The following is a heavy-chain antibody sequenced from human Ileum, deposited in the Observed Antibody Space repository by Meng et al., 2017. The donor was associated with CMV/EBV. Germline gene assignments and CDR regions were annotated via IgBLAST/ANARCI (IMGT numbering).Heavy chain of an antibody. D-gene: IGHD5/OR15-5a*01. J-gene: IGHJ4*02. CDR2: ILYSGTA. Sequence: LQLQESGPGLVKSSETLSLTFTVAVGSISNNNYYWGWIRQPPGKGLEWIGNILYSGTAYYNPSLKSRVTISVDTSKNQFSLKLTSVTAADTAVYYCARVDRTVFDPFDHWGQGTLVTVSS. V-gene: IGHV4-39*07. CDR3: ARVDRTVFDPFDH. CDR1: VGSISNNNYY.